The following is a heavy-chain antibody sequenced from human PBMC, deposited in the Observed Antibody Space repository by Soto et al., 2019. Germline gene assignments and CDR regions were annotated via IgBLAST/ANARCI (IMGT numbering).Heavy chain of an antibody. CDR3: ARHYYDSSGYYYYYGMDV. D-gene: IGHD3-22*01. V-gene: IGHV1-69*12. J-gene: IGHJ6*02. Sequence: QVQLVQSGAEVKKPGSSVKVSCKASGGTFSSYAISWVRQAPGQGLEWMGGIIPIFGTANYAQKFQGRVTITADESTSTAYMELSSLRSEDTAVYDCARHYYDSSGYYYYYGMDVWGQGTTVTVSS. CDR1: GGTFSSYA. CDR2: IIPIFGTA.